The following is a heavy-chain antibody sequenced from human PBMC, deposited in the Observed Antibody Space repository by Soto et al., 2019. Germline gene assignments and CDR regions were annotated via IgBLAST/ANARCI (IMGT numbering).Heavy chain of an antibody. J-gene: IGHJ6*03. CDR1: GFTFSSYA. CDR2: ISGSGGST. CDR3: AKIPITIFGVVIIPYYYYMDV. V-gene: IGHV3-23*01. Sequence: EVQLLESGGGLVQPGGSLRLSCAASGFTFSSYAMSCVRQAPGKGLEWVSAISGSGGSTYYADSLKGRFTISRDNSKNTLYPQMNSLRAEDTAVYYCAKIPITIFGVVIIPYYYYMDVWGKGTTVTVSS. D-gene: IGHD3-3*01.